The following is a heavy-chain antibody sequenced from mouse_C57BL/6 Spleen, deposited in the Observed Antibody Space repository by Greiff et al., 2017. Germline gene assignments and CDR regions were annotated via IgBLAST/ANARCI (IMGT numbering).Heavy chain of an antibody. CDR3: ARYGYENYSMDY. Sequence: QVPLQQSGAELARPGASVKMSCKASGYTFTSYTMHWVKQRPGQGLEWIGYINPSSGYTKYNQKFKDKATLTADKSSSTAYMQLSSLTSEDSAVYYCARYGYENYSMDYWGQGTCVTGSS. J-gene: IGHJ4*01. D-gene: IGHD2-2*01. CDR1: GYTFTSYT. V-gene: IGHV1-4*01. CDR2: INPSSGYT.